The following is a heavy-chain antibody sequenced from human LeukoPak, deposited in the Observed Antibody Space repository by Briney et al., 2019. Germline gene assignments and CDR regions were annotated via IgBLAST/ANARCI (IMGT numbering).Heavy chain of an antibody. CDR1: GFTFSDYF. Sequence: PGGSLRLSCAASGFTFSDYFMSWIRQAPGKGLEWASYISGSSSYANYGDSVKGRFTISRDNAKNSLYLQMNSLRVEDTALYYCAKERTGGWPFDYWGQGTLVTVSS. CDR3: AKERTGGWPFDY. J-gene: IGHJ4*02. V-gene: IGHV3-11*05. D-gene: IGHD6-19*01. CDR2: ISGSSSYA.